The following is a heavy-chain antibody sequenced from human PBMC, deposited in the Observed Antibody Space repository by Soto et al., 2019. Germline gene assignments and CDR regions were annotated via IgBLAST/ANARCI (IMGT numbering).Heavy chain of an antibody. V-gene: IGHV3-66*01. D-gene: IGHD1-7*01. CDR2: IVDGGST. CDR3: ARDRRTTDGMDV. Sequence: EVQLVESGGGLVQPGGSLRLPFAASGSTAITNTRTGVRQAPGRGLGGFSVIVDGGSTNYAASGKGRFTISRNNSKNTLYLQMNSLRAEDTAVYYCARDRRTTDGMDVWGQGTTVTVSS. J-gene: IGHJ6*02. CDR1: GSTAITNT.